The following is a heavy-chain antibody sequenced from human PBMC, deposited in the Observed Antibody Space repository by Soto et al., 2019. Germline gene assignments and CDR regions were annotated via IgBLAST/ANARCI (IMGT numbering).Heavy chain of an antibody. Sequence: EVQLVESGGGLVQPGGSLRLSCVASGIPVSSNYMTWVRQAPGKGLEWVSVLHSGGDTYYANSVKGRFTISRHDSTNTLFLQMNSLTAEDTAVYYCARDGPYYYASRMDAWGQGTTVTVS. CDR3: ARDGPYYYASRMDA. CDR2: LHSGGDT. V-gene: IGHV3-53*04. J-gene: IGHJ6*02. D-gene: IGHD3-10*01. CDR1: GIPVSSNY.